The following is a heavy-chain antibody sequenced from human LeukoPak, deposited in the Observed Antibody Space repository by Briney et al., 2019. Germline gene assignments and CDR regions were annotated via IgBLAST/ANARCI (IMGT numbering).Heavy chain of an antibody. CDR1: GGSISSGDYY. D-gene: IGHD3-10*01. V-gene: IGHV4-30-4*01. CDR3: AREVRMVRGVTHPPYGMDV. J-gene: IGHJ6*04. CDR2: IYYSGST. Sequence: PSETLSLTCTVSGGSISSGDYYWSWIRQPPGKGLEWIGYIYYSGSTYYNPSLKSRVTISVDTSKNQFSLKLGSVTAADTAVYYCAREVRMVRGVTHPPYGMDVWGKGTTVTVSS.